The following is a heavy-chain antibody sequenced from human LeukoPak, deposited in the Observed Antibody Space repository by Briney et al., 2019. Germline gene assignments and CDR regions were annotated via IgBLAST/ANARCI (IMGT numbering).Heavy chain of an antibody. V-gene: IGHV3-23*01. J-gene: IGHJ4*02. CDR2: ISGSGGST. CDR1: GFTFSSFA. Sequence: GGSLRLSCAASGFTFSSFALSWVRQAPGKGLEWVSSISGSGGSTSYADSVKGRFTISRDISTNTLYLQMNSLRAEDTAVYYCAKGGYNYGYFDYWGQGILVTVSS. D-gene: IGHD5-18*01. CDR3: AKGGYNYGYFDY.